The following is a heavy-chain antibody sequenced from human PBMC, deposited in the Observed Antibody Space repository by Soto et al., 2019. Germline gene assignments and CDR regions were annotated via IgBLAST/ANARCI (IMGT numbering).Heavy chain of an antibody. CDR2: IYPGDHET. CDR1: GYTFSNFW. V-gene: IGHV5-51*01. J-gene: IGHJ4*02. Sequence: PGESLKISCQSSGYTFSNFWIGWVRQLPGKGLERMGIIYPGDHETRYSPSFHGKVTISADRSINTAYLQWNSLEASDTAFYFCARSPRSSPYFDYWGQGALVTVSS. D-gene: IGHD6-13*01. CDR3: ARSPRSSPYFDY.